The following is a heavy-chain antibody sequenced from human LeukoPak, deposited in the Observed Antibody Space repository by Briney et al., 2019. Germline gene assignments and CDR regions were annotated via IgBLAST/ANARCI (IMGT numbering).Heavy chain of an antibody. CDR2: ISGSGGST. D-gene: IGHD3-22*01. CDR3: AKESPISMYYDSSGRGYFDY. J-gene: IGHJ4*02. Sequence: GSLRLSCAASGFPFSSYAMTWVRLAPGEGLEWVSSISGSGGSTYYADSVMGRFTISRDNSKNTLYLQMNSLRAEDTAVYYCAKESPISMYYDSSGRGYFDYWGQGTLVTVSS. CDR1: GFPFSSYA. V-gene: IGHV3-23*01.